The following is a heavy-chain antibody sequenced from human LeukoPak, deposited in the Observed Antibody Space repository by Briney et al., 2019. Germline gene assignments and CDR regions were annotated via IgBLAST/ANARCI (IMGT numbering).Heavy chain of an antibody. CDR2: IYYSGST. J-gene: IGHJ4*02. V-gene: IGHV4-59*08. CDR1: GGSISSYY. CDR3: ARHPFATPFDY. Sequence: SETLSLTCTVSGGSISSYYWSWIRQPPGKGLEWIGYIYYSGSTNYNPSLKSRVTISVDTSKNQFSLKLGSVTAADTAVYYCARHPFATPFDYWGPGTLVTVSS. D-gene: IGHD2-15*01.